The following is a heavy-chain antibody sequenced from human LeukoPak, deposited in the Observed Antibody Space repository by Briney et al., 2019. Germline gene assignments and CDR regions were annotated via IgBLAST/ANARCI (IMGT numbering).Heavy chain of an antibody. CDR2: ISWNSGSI. CDR3: ARDHGYTTAMPKYYFDY. D-gene: IGHD5-18*01. V-gene: IGHV3-9*01. CDR1: GFTFDDYA. J-gene: IGHJ4*02. Sequence: GGSLRLSCAASGFTFDDYAMHWVRQAPGKGLEWVSGISWNSGSIGYADSVKGRFTISRDNAKNSLYLQMNSLRAEDTAVYYCARDHGYTTAMPKYYFDYWGQGTLVTVSS.